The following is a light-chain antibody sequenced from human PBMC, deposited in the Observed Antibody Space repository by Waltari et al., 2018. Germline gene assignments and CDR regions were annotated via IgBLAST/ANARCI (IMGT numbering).Light chain of an antibody. CDR3: CSYAGSPYV. CDR1: SSDVGAYNY. Sequence: QSALTQPRSVSGSPGPAVTIPCPGTSSDVGAYNYVSWYQQHPGKAPKLIIYAVTKRPSGVPDRFSGSKSGNTASLTISGLQAEDEADYYCCSYAGSPYVFGTGTKVTVL. V-gene: IGLV2-11*01. J-gene: IGLJ1*01. CDR2: AVT.